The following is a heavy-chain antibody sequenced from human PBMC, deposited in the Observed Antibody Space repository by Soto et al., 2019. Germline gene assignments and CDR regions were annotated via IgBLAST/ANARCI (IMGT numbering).Heavy chain of an antibody. Sequence: QVQLVESGGGVVQPGRSLRLSCAASGFLFNSYDIHWVRQAPGTGLEWVTVISSDGTNQYYTDSVKGRFTISRDNSKNMVYLQMNSLRPEDTAVYYCVRFSGRYPARNAFDIWGQGTVVTVSS. D-gene: IGHD1-26*01. V-gene: IGHV3-30-3*01. J-gene: IGHJ3*02. CDR3: VRFSGRYPARNAFDI. CDR2: ISSDGTNQ. CDR1: GFLFNSYD.